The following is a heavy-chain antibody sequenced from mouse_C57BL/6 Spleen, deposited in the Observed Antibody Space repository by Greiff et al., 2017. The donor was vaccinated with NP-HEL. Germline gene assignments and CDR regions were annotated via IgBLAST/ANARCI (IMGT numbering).Heavy chain of an antibody. CDR1: GFTFSDYG. CDR2: ISSGSSTI. Sequence: EVKLVESGGGLVKPGGSLKLSCVASGFTFSDYGMHWVRQAPEKGLEWVAYISSGSSTIYYADTVKGRFTISRDNAKNTLFLQMTSLRSEDTAMYYCTATVVATRYFDVWGTGTTVTVSS. D-gene: IGHD1-1*01. J-gene: IGHJ1*03. CDR3: TATVVATRYFDV. V-gene: IGHV5-17*01.